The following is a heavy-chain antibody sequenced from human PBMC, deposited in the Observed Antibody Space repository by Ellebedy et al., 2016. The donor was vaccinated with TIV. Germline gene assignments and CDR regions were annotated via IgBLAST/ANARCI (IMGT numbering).Heavy chain of an antibody. CDR3: ARPAGYLFFQYGMDV. CDR1: GYRFTNHW. J-gene: IGHJ6*02. D-gene: IGHD1-26*01. V-gene: IGHV5-51*01. Sequence: PGGSLRLSCLASGYRFTNHWIAWVRQMPGKGLEWMGIIDPGDSDTRYSPSFQGQVTISVDRSISTAYLQWSRLKASDTGVYYCARPAGYLFFQYGMDVWGQGTAVTVSS. CDR2: IDPGDSDT.